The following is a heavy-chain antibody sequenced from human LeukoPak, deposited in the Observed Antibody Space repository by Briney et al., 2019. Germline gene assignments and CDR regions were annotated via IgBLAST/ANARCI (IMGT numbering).Heavy chain of an antibody. J-gene: IGHJ4*02. D-gene: IGHD5-18*01. CDR1: GDSIRRAYY. CDR3: SRGRKGGYNYAAIDF. V-gene: IGHV4-38-2*02. Sequence: PSETLSLTCTVSGDSIRRAYYWGWIRQSPGKGLEWIGAVYGGGNTHYNPSLESRVKISPDTSKNQFSLKLTSVTAADTAVYYCSRGRKGGYNYAAIDFWGQGTLVTVSS. CDR2: VYGGGNT.